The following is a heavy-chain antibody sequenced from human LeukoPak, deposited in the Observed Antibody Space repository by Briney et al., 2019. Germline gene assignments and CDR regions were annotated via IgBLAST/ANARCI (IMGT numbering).Heavy chain of an antibody. CDR1: GGSISSYY. Sequence: PSETLSLTCTVSGGSISSYYWSWIRQPPGKGLEWIGYIYYSGSTNYNPSLKSRVTISVDTSKNQFSLKLSSVTAADTAVYYCAREVVTAMDVWGQGTTVTVSS. D-gene: IGHD2-21*02. V-gene: IGHV4-59*01. J-gene: IGHJ6*02. CDR2: IYYSGST. CDR3: AREVVTAMDV.